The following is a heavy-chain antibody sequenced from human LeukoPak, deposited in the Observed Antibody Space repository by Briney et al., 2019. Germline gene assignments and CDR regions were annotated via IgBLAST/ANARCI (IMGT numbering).Heavy chain of an antibody. CDR2: IKRDGTDK. CDR1: GFTFNNYW. CDR3: AKERNHAVVPAALDY. D-gene: IGHD2-2*01. J-gene: IGHJ4*02. Sequence: GGSLRLSCAASGFTFNNYWMSWVRQAPGKGLEWLANIKRDGTDKYYAGSVKGRFTISRDNSKNTLYLQMNSLRAEDTAVYYCAKERNHAVVPAALDYWGQGTLVTVSS. V-gene: IGHV3-7*01.